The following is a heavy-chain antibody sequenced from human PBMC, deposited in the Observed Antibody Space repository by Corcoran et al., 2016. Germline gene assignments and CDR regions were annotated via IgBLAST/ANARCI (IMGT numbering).Heavy chain of an antibody. CDR2: IYYSGST. CDR1: GGSISSSSYY. CDR3: ARHPVRGVKNWFDP. J-gene: IGHJ5*02. V-gene: IGHV4-39*01. Sequence: QLQLQESGPGLVKPSETLSLTCTVSGGSISSSSYYWGWIRQPPGKGLEWIGSIYYSGSTYYNPSLKSRVTISVDTSKNQFSLKLSSVTAADTAVYSCARHPVRGVKNWFDPWGQGTLVTVSS. D-gene: IGHD3-10*01.